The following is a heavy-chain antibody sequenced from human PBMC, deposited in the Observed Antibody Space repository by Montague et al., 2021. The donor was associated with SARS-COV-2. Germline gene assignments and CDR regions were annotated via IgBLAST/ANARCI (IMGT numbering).Heavy chain of an antibody. J-gene: IGHJ6*02. CDR2: IYYSGST. V-gene: IGHV4-39*01. CDR3: ASLNIVARTDYYYGTDV. CDR1: GDSISTSQYY. D-gene: IGHD5-12*01. Sequence: SETLSLTCTVSGDSISTSQYYWGWIRQPPGKGLEWIGTIYYSGSTYYNPSLKSRVTISEDTSKNQFSLRLSSVTAVDTAVYYCASLNIVARTDYYYGTDVWGRGTTVTVSS.